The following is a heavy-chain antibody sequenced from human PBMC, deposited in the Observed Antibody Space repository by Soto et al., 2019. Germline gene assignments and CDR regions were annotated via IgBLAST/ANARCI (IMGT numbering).Heavy chain of an antibody. CDR2: ISVSGGWT. Sequence: GGSLRLSCAASGFTFSSYAMSWVRQAPGKGLEWVSGISVSGGWTYYADYVKGRFTISRDNSKNALYMQMNSLRAEDTAIYYCAKGDRYSGYGVSWGQGT. V-gene: IGHV3-23*01. CDR3: AKGDRYSGYGVS. D-gene: IGHD5-12*01. J-gene: IGHJ4*02. CDR1: GFTFSSYA.